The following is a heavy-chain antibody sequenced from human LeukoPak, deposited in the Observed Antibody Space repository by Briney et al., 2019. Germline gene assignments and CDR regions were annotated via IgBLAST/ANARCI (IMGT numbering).Heavy chain of an antibody. Sequence: GGSLRLSCAASGFTFSSYAMSWVRQAPGKGLEWVSAISGSGGSIYYADSVKGRFTISRDNSKNTLYLQMNSLRAEDTAVYYCAKDKFHGAVVITKYNWFDPWGQGTLVTVSS. CDR2: ISGSGGSI. D-gene: IGHD3-22*01. J-gene: IGHJ5*02. V-gene: IGHV3-23*01. CDR3: AKDKFHGAVVITKYNWFDP. CDR1: GFTFSSYA.